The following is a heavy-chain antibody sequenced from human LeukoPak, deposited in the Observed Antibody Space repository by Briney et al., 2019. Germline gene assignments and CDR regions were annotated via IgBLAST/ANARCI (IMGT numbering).Heavy chain of an antibody. CDR1: GGTFSSYA. D-gene: IGHD6-13*01. CDR2: IIPIFSTA. J-gene: IGHJ3*02. Sequence: GASVKVSCKASGGTFSSYAISWVRQAPGQGLEWMGGIIPIFSTANYAQKFQGRVTITTDESTSTAYMELSSLRSEDTAVYYCARDPGYSSSDDAFDIWGQGTMVTVSS. CDR3: ARDPGYSSSDDAFDI. V-gene: IGHV1-69*05.